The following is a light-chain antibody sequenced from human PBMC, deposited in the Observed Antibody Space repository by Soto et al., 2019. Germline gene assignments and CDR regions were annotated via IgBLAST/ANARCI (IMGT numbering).Light chain of an antibody. J-gene: IGLJ1*01. CDR1: SSDVGGYNY. CDR3: CSYAGSFYV. CDR2: DVS. Sequence: QSALTQPRSVSGSPGQSVTIYCTGTSSDVGGYNYVSWYQQHPGKAPKLMIYDVSKRPSGVPDRFSGSKSGNTASLTISGLQAEDEAEYYCCSYAGSFYVVGTGTKLTVL. V-gene: IGLV2-11*01.